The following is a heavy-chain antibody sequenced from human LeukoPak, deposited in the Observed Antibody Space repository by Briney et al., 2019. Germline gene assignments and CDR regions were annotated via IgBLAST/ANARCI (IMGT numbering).Heavy chain of an antibody. D-gene: IGHD2-21*01. V-gene: IGHV3-7*01. Sequence: HPGGSLRLSCAASGFSISGYWMTWVRQAPGKGPEWVGNIQHDGKVKNYVDSVRGRFTVSRDNAKNALYLRMNSLRAEDTAIYYCARDVGVGVIDYWGQGALVTVSS. CDR2: IQHDGKVK. CDR3: ARDVGVGVIDY. CDR1: GFSISGYW. J-gene: IGHJ4*02.